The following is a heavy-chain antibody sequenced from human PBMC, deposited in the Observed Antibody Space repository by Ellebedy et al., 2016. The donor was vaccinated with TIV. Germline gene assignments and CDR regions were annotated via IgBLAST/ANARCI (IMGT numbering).Heavy chain of an antibody. V-gene: IGHV1-18*01. D-gene: IGHD1-26*01. CDR1: GYTSSNYG. CDR2: ISVYNGNT. Sequence: AASVKVSCKASGYTSSNYGINWVRQAPGQGLEWMGWISVYNGNTNYVQKLQGRITMTTDPSTTTAYMELRSLRSDDTAMYYCARGGSGGYDYWGQGTLVTVSS. CDR3: ARGGSGGYDY. J-gene: IGHJ4*02.